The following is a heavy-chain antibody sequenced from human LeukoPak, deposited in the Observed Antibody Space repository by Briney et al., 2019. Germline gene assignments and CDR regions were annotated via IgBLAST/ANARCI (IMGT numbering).Heavy chain of an antibody. J-gene: IGHJ6*04. CDR3: ARGSLRSRFHYYYWMDV. CDR1: GFTFSDYG. CDR2: ITWNSHDI. D-gene: IGHD3-3*01. Sequence: GGSPRLSCAASGFTFSDYGMHWVRQPPGKGLEWVSSITWNSHDIGYSDSVKGRFTISRDSAGNSLYLHLDSLRPDDTAFYYCARGSLRSRFHYYYWMDVWGKGTTVIVSS. V-gene: IGHV3-9*01.